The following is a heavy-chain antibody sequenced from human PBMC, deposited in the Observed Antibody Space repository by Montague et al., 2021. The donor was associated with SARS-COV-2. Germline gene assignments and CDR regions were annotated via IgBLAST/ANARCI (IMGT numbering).Heavy chain of an antibody. J-gene: IGHJ5*02. V-gene: IGHV4-34*01. D-gene: IGHD2-2*02. CDR1: GGSFSGYY. CDR2: INHSGST. CDR3: ASLTLGYCSSNTCYSDWFDH. Sequence: SETLSLTCAVYGGSFSGYYWSWIRQPPGKGLEWIGEINHSGSTNYNPSLKSRATISVDTSKNQFSLKLSSVTAADTAVYYCASLTLGYCSSNTCYSDWFDHWGQGTLVTVSS.